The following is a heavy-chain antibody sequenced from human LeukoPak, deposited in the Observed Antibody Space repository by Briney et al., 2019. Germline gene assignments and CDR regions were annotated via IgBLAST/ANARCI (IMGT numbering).Heavy chain of an antibody. CDR2: ISSSGSTI. Sequence: GGSLRLSCAASGFTFSDYYMSWIRQAPGKGLEWVSYISSSGSTIYYADSVKGRFTISRDNAKSSLYLQMNSLRAEDTAVYYCAREMVATTIDYWGQGTLVTVSS. D-gene: IGHD5-12*01. V-gene: IGHV3-11*01. CDR1: GFTFSDYY. CDR3: AREMVATTIDY. J-gene: IGHJ4*02.